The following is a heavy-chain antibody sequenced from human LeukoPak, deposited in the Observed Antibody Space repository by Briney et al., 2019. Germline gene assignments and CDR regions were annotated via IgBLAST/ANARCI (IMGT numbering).Heavy chain of an antibody. CDR2: MNPNSGNR. D-gene: IGHD5-24*01. V-gene: IGHV1-8*03. CDR1: GYTFTSYD. J-gene: IGHJ4*02. CDR3: ARVIPWDGYNPYYFDY. Sequence: ASVKDSFKASGYTFTSYDINWVRQATGQGLEWMGWMNPNSGNRGYAQKFQGRVTITTNTSISTAYMELSSLRSEDTAVYYCARVIPWDGYNPYYFDYWGQGTLVTVSS.